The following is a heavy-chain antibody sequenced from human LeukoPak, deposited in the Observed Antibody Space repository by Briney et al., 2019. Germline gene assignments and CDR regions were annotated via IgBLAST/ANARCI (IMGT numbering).Heavy chain of an antibody. V-gene: IGHV3-30*18. CDR3: AKVRVGTAHFDY. D-gene: IGHD2-15*01. Sequence: PGGSLRLSCAASGFTVSSNYMSWVRQAPGKGLEWVAVISYDGSNKYYADSVKGRFTISRDNSKNTLYLQMNSLRPEDTAVYYCAKVRVGTAHFDYWGQGTLVTVSS. J-gene: IGHJ4*02. CDR1: GFTVSSNY. CDR2: ISYDGSNK.